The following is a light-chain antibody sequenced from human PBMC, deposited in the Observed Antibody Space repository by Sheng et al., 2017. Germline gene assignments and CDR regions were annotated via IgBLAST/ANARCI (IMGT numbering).Light chain of an antibody. CDR2: YDD. J-gene: IGLJ2*01. V-gene: IGLV1-36*01. CDR3: SAWEDSLNGQV. CDR1: SSNIGNNA. Sequence: QSVVTQPPSVSEAPRQRVTISCSGSSSNIGNNAVSWYQQVPGKAPKLLVYYDDLLPSGVSDRFSGSKSGTSASLAISGLQSEDEADYYCSAWEDSLNGQVFGGGTKLTVL.